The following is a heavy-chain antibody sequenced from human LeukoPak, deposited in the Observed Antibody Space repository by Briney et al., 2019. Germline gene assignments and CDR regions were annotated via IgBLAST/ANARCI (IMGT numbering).Heavy chain of an antibody. V-gene: IGHV3-74*01. Sequence: PGGSLRLSCAASGFTFSSYWMSWVRQAPGKGLVWVSRINTDGSSTSYADSVKGRFTISRDNAKNTLYLQMNSLRAEDTAVYYCAREKVVPAAIGYYYYYMDVWGKGTTVTVSS. CDR3: AREKVVPAAIGYYYYYMDV. CDR1: GFTFSSYW. D-gene: IGHD2-2*02. CDR2: INTDGSST. J-gene: IGHJ6*03.